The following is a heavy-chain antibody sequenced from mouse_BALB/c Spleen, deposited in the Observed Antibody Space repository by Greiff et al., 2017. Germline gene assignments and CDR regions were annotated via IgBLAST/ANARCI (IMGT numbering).Heavy chain of an antibody. CDR1: GYSFTGYY. J-gene: IGHJ1*01. V-gene: IGHV1-31*01. CDR3: ARGGLPYWYFDV. CDR2: INPYNGAT. D-gene: IGHD2-2*01. Sequence: VQLQQSGPELVKPGASVKISCKASGYSFTGYYMHWVKQSHVKSLEWIGRINPYNGATSYNQNFKDKASLTVDKSSSTAYMELHSLTSEDSAVYYCARGGLPYWYFDVWGAGTTVTVSS.